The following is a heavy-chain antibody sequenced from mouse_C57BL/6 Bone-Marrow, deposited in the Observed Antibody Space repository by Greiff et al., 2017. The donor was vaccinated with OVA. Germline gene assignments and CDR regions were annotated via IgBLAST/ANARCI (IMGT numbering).Heavy chain of an antibody. J-gene: IGHJ2*01. CDR3: ARRDYDGGGFDY. CDR2: IYPRSGNT. Sequence: QVQLQQSGAELARPGASVKLSCKASGYTFTSYGISWVKQRTGQGLEWIGEIYPRSGNTYYNEKFKGKATLTADKSSSTAYMELRSLTSEDAAVYFCARRDYDGGGFDYWGQGTTLTVSS. D-gene: IGHD2-4*01. V-gene: IGHV1-81*01. CDR1: GYTFTSYG.